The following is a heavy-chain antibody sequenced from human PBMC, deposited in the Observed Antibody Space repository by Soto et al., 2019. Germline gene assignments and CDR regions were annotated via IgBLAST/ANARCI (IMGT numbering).Heavy chain of an antibody. D-gene: IGHD6-19*01. CDR2: IYSGGST. J-gene: IGHJ3*02. CDR1: GFTVSSNY. Sequence: GGSLRLSCAASGFTVSSNYMSWVRQAPGKGLEWVSVIYSGGSTYYADSVKGRFTISRHNSKNTLYLQMNSLRAEDTAVYYCARSSSGWYLAAFDIWGQGTMVTVSS. CDR3: ARSSSGWYLAAFDI. V-gene: IGHV3-53*04.